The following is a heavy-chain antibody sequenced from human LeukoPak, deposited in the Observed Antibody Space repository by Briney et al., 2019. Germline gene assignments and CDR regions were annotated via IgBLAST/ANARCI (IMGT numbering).Heavy chain of an antibody. J-gene: IGHJ4*02. CDR1: GYSFTSYW. CDR2: IYPGDSDT. V-gene: IGHV5-51*01. D-gene: IGHD3-22*01. CDR3: ARLMYYYDSSGYYLDY. Sequence: GESLKISCKGSGYSFTSYWIGWVRQMPGKGLEWMGIIYPGDSDTRYSPSFQGQVTISADKSISTAYLQRSSLKASDTAMYYCARLMYYYDSSGYYLDYWGQGTLVTVSS.